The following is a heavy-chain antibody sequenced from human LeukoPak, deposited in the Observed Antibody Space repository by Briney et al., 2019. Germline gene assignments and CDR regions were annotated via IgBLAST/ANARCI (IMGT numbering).Heavy chain of an antibody. CDR2: ISAYNGNT. CDR1: GYTFTSYG. D-gene: IGHD3-10*01. J-gene: IGHJ4*02. Sequence: ASVKVSCKASGYTFTSYGISWVRQAPGQGLEWMGWISAYNGNTNYAQKLQGRVTMTTDTSTSTAYMELRSLRSDDTAVYYCAKDAGVDMVRGVIPYFDYWGQGTLVTVSS. CDR3: AKDAGVDMVRGVIPYFDY. V-gene: IGHV1-18*01.